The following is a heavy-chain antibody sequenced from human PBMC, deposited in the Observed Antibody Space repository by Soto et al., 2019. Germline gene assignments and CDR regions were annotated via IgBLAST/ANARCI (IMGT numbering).Heavy chain of an antibody. Sequence: PGGSLRLSCAASGFTFRGFSMNWVRQAPGKGLEWVSSVTSSPSSMFYADSVKGRFTISRDDAKDPLFLQMNSLRADDTAGYYCARDRRRDGYNSPGDYWGQGTMVTVSS. J-gene: IGHJ4*02. CDR1: GFTFRGFS. CDR2: VTSSPSSM. CDR3: ARDRRRDGYNSPGDY. D-gene: IGHD5-12*01. V-gene: IGHV3-21*01.